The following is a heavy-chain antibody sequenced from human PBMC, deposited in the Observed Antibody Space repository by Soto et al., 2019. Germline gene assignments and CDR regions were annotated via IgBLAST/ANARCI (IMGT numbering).Heavy chain of an antibody. CDR3: AKDIIVVVVAATTDAFDI. V-gene: IGHV3-23*01. J-gene: IGHJ3*02. D-gene: IGHD2-15*01. Sequence: GGSLRLSCAASGFTFGSYAMSWVRQAPGKWLEWVSAISGSGGSTYYADSVKGRFTISRDNSKNTLYLQMNSLRAEDTAVYYCAKDIIVVVVAATTDAFDIWGQGTMVTVSS. CDR1: GFTFGSYA. CDR2: ISGSGGST.